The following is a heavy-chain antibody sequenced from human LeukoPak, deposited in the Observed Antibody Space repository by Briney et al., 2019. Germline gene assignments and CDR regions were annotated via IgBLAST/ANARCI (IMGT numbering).Heavy chain of an antibody. CDR1: GFTFSSYT. D-gene: IGHD4-11*01. J-gene: IGHJ4*02. CDR3: ARGPAGNYAYLDY. Sequence: GGSLRLSCAASGFTFSSYTMNWVRQAPGKGLEWVSYITSSSSPIYYADSVKGRFTVSRDNAKNSLYLQMNSLRDGDTAVYFCARGPAGNYAYLDYWGQGALVTVSS. CDR2: ITSSSSPI. V-gene: IGHV3-48*02.